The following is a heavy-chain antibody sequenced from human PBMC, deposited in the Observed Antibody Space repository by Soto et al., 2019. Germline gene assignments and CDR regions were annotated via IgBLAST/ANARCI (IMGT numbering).Heavy chain of an antibody. V-gene: IGHV3-33*01. CDR1: GFTFISYG. Sequence: WGSLRLSCAASGFTFISYGIHFFRHSPFKWLEWVAVIWYDGSNKYYADSVKGRFTISRDNSKNTLYLQMNSLGAEDTAVYYCARIPQIAVAGTRFGYFDLWGRGTLVTVSS. D-gene: IGHD6-19*01. J-gene: IGHJ2*01. CDR3: ARIPQIAVAGTRFGYFDL. CDR2: IWYDGSNK.